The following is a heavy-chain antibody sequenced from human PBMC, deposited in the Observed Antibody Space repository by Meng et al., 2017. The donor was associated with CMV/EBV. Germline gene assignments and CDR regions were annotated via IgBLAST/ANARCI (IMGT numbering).Heavy chain of an antibody. CDR2: VNSNNDAT. CDR1: GFTFSYYY. Sequence: QVQLVRSGDERNKPGASVKVSCTTSGFTFSYYYLHWVRQAPGRGLEWMGWVNSNNDATNYARKFQGRVSMTRDTSISTANMELSRLMSDDTAVYYCVRSSGWSLFDYWGQGTLVTVSS. J-gene: IGHJ4*02. CDR3: VRSSGWSLFDY. V-gene: IGHV1-2*02. D-gene: IGHD6-19*01.